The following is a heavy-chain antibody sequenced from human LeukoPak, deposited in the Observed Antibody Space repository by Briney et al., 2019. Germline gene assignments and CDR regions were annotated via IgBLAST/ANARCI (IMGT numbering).Heavy chain of an antibody. Sequence: GGSLRLSCAASGFTFSSYEMNWVRQAPGKGLEWVSYISSSGSTIYYADSVKGRFTISRDNAKNSLYLQMNSLRAEDTAVYYCARGAYGSGRDRYYYYYMDVWGKGTTVTVSS. D-gene: IGHD3-10*01. CDR1: GFTFSSYE. J-gene: IGHJ6*03. CDR3: ARGAYGSGRDRYYYYYMDV. V-gene: IGHV3-48*03. CDR2: ISSSGSTI.